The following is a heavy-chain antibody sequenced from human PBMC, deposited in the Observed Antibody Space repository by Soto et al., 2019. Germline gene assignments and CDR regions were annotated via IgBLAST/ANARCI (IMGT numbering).Heavy chain of an antibody. J-gene: IGHJ4*02. V-gene: IGHV4-39*01. CDR3: AVVVAAKFGY. Sequence: QLQLQESGPGLVKPSEALSLTCSVSGGSISSSGYYWAWIRQPPGEGLEWIGGISYSGNTYYNPSLKSRVTISVDTSKNQFSLKLSSVTAADTAVYYCAVVVAAKFGYWGQGTLVTVSS. CDR2: ISYSGNT. CDR1: GGSISSSGYY. D-gene: IGHD2-15*01.